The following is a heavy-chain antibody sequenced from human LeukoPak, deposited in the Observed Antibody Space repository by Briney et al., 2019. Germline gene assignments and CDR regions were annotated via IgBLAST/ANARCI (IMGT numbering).Heavy chain of an antibody. CDR3: ARHSSDIDY. CDR1: GGSITSNDCY. V-gene: IGHV4-39*01. D-gene: IGHD6-19*01. CDR2: IYHSGST. J-gene: IGHJ4*02. Sequence: SETLSLTCIVSGGSITSNDCYWTWFRQSPGKGLEWIGEIYHSGSTNYNPSLKSRVTISVDTSKNQFSLKLSSVTAADTAVYYCARHSSDIDYWGQGTLVTVSS.